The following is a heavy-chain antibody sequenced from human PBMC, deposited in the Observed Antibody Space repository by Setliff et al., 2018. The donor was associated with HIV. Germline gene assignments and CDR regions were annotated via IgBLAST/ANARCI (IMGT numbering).Heavy chain of an antibody. CDR1: GYTFSTNA. Sequence: GASVKVSCKAFGYTFSTNAIHWVRQAPGKGLEWMGGFDPEDGETIYAQKFQGRVTMTEDTSTDTAYMELSSLRSEDTAVYYCATVVIAAARGSEYFQHWGQGTLVTVSS. D-gene: IGHD6-13*01. J-gene: IGHJ1*01. CDR3: ATVVIAAARGSEYFQH. CDR2: FDPEDGET. V-gene: IGHV1-24*01.